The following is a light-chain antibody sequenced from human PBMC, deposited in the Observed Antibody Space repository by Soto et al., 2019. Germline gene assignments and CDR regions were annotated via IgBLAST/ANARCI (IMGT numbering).Light chain of an antibody. CDR1: SSEVGAYNY. CDR3: TSYAGTYSFFYV. V-gene: IGLV2-8*02. Sequence: QSVKSQAPSASRSPGQKVTISCTGTSSEVGAYNYVSWYQQLPGKAPKLIIYEVSKRPSGVPDRFSGSKSGNTASLTVSGLQAEYEADYYCTSYAGTYSFFYVFGTGTKVTVL. CDR2: EVS. J-gene: IGLJ1*01.